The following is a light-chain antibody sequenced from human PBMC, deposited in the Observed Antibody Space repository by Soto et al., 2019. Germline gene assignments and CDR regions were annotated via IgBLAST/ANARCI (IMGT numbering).Light chain of an antibody. Sequence: DIQMTQSPSALSASIGDRVTITCRASQSISTWLAWYQQKPGKAPKLLIYAASSLESGVPSRLSGSGSATEFSLTISSLQPDDFATYYCQHYNTYSGTFGQGTKVDIK. V-gene: IGKV1-5*01. CDR1: QSISTW. CDR3: QHYNTYSGT. J-gene: IGKJ1*01. CDR2: AAS.